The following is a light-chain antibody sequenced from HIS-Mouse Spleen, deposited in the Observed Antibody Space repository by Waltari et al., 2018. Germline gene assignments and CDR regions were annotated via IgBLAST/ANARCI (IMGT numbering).Light chain of an antibody. CDR1: SGSIASNY. Sequence: NFMLTQPHSVSESPGKTVTISCTGSSGSIASNYVQWSQQRPGSAPTTVIYEDNQRPSGVPDRFSGSIDSSSNSASLTISGLKTEDEADYYCQSYDSSNRVFGGGTKLTVL. CDR2: EDN. CDR3: QSYDSSNRV. V-gene: IGLV6-57*02. J-gene: IGLJ2*01.